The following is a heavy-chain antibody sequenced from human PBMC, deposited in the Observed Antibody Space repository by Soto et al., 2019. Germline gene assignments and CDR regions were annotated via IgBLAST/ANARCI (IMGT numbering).Heavy chain of an antibody. Sequence: GASVKVSCKASGYTLITYGITWVRQAPGQGLEWMGRINTYNGNTNYVQKFQGRVTMTRDTSTSTVYMELSSLRSEDTAVYYCAKDTAMVIPDGMDVWGQGTTVTVSS. CDR3: AKDTAMVIPDGMDV. V-gene: IGHV1-18*01. CDR1: GYTLITYG. D-gene: IGHD5-18*01. CDR2: INTYNGNT. J-gene: IGHJ6*02.